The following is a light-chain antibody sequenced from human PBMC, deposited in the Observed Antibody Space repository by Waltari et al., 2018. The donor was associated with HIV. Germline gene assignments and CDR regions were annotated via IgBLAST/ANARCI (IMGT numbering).Light chain of an antibody. Sequence: SHELTQPPSVSVSPGQTARITCSGDALPKPFAYWYQQRPGQAPILVIYKDSERPSGIPERFSGSSSGTIVTLTISRVQAEDEADYYCQSADSSGTYVVFGGGTKLTVL. CDR2: KDS. J-gene: IGLJ2*01. V-gene: IGLV3-25*03. CDR1: ALPKPF. CDR3: QSADSSGTYVV.